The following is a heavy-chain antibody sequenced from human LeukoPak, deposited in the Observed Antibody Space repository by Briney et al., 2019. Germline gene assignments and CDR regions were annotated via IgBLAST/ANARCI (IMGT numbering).Heavy chain of an antibody. D-gene: IGHD1-1*01. Sequence: SETLPLTCAVYGGSFSGYYWSWIRQPPGKGLEWIGEINHSGSTNYNPSLKSRVTISVDTSKNQFSLKLSSVTAADTAVYYCVNWNRRDFWFDPWGQGTLVTVSS. CDR3: VNWNRRDFWFDP. V-gene: IGHV4-34*01. CDR1: GGSFSGYY. J-gene: IGHJ5*02. CDR2: INHSGST.